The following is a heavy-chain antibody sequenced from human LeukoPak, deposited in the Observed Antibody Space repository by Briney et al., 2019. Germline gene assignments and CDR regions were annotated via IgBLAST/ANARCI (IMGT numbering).Heavy chain of an antibody. Sequence: ASVKVSCKASGYTFTNYGISWVRQAPGQGLEWMGWISANHGNRNYAQKLQDRVSMTTDTSTSTAYMELRSLRSDDTAVYYCARQGYGGHSQGAADYWGQGTLVTVSS. J-gene: IGHJ4*02. CDR3: ARQGYGGHSQGAADY. CDR2: ISANHGNR. V-gene: IGHV1-18*01. CDR1: GYTFTNYG. D-gene: IGHD4-23*01.